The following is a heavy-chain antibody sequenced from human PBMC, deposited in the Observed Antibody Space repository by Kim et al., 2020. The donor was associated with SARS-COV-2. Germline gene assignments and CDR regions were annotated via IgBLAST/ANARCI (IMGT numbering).Heavy chain of an antibody. CDR2: ISAYNGNT. J-gene: IGHJ5*02. V-gene: IGHV1-18*01. D-gene: IGHD3-10*01. CDR1: GYTFTSYG. CDR3: ARSIWFGESVQFDP. Sequence: ASVKVSCKASGYTFTSYGISWVRQAPGQGLEWMGWISAYNGNTNYAQKLQGRVTKTTDTSTSTAYMELRSLRSDDTAVYYCARSIWFGESVQFDPWGQGTLVTVSS.